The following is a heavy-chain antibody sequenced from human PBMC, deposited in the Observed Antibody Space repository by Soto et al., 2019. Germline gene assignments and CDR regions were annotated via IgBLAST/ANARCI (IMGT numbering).Heavy chain of an antibody. CDR2: IYTSEST. D-gene: IGHD2-15*01. V-gene: IGHV4-4*07. J-gene: IGHJ6*02. Sequence: PSETLSLTCTVSGGSITSFYWSWIRQPAGKGLEWIGRIYTSESTNYNPSLKSRVTMSVDTSKNQFSLNLNSVTAADTAVYYCARDGGYCSGGSCYSHYYSAMDVWGQGTTVTVSS. CDR3: ARDGGYCSGGSCYSHYYSAMDV. CDR1: GGSITSFY.